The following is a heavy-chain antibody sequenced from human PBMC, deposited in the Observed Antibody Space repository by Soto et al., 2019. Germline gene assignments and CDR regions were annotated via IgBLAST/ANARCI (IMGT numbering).Heavy chain of an antibody. Sequence: SETLSLTCTFPGCSVNIGTYYLSWIRQPPGKGLEWIGFIHYSGSTNYNPSLKSRVTMSVDTSKNTLYLQMDSLRAEDTAVYYCAKIAPPDARWGQGTLVTVSS. D-gene: IGHD2-15*01. CDR1: GCSVNIGTYY. CDR2: IHYSGST. J-gene: IGHJ4*02. V-gene: IGHV4-61*01. CDR3: AKIAPPDAR.